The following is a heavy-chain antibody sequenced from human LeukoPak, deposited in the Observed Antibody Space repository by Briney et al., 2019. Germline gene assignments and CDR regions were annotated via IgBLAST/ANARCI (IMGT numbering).Heavy chain of an antibody. V-gene: IGHV1-24*01. CDR2: FDPEDGET. J-gene: IGHJ4*02. Sequence: GASVKVSCKVFGYTLTELSMHWVRQAPGKGLEWMGGFDPEDGETIYAQKFQGRVTMTEDTSTDTAYMELSSLRSEDTAVYYCATVLYCGGDCYPGSVFDYWGQGTLVTVSS. D-gene: IGHD2-21*02. CDR3: ATVLYCGGDCYPGSVFDY. CDR1: GYTLTELS.